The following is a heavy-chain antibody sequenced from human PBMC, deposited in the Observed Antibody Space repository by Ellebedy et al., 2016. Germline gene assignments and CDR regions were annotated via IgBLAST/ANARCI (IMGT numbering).Heavy chain of an antibody. Sequence: GESLKISXAASGFTFSSYWMSWVRQAPGKGLEWVANIKQDGSEKYYVDSVKGRFTISRDNSKNTLYLQMNSLRAEDTAVYYCAKGLRCGGDCYPYYFDYWGQGTLVTVSS. D-gene: IGHD2-21*02. V-gene: IGHV3-7*05. CDR2: IKQDGSEK. CDR3: AKGLRCGGDCYPYYFDY. CDR1: GFTFSSYW. J-gene: IGHJ4*02.